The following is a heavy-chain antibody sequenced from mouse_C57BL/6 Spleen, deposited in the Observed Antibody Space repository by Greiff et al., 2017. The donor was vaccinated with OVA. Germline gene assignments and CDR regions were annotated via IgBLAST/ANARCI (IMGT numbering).Heavy chain of an antibody. D-gene: IGHD2-5*01. V-gene: IGHV5-17*01. Sequence: EVKLMESGGGLVKPGGSLKLSCAASGFTFSDYGMHWVRQAPEKGLEWVAYISSGSSTIYYADTVKGRFTISRDNAKNTLFLQMTSLRSEDTAMYYCARDSNYDWFAYWGQGTLVTVSA. CDR2: ISSGSSTI. CDR3: ARDSNYDWFAY. J-gene: IGHJ3*01. CDR1: GFTFSDYG.